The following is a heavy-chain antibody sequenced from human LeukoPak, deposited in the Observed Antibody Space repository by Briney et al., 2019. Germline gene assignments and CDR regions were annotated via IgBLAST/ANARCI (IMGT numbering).Heavy chain of an antibody. Sequence: GRSLRLSCAASGFTFSSYGMHWVRQAPGKGLEWVAVISYDGSNKYYADSVKGRFTISRDNSKNTLYLQMNSLRAEDTAVYYCARDSYYYDSSGLYYYYYMDVWGKGTTVTVSS. V-gene: IGHV3-30*03. D-gene: IGHD3-22*01. CDR1: GFTFSSYG. CDR2: ISYDGSNK. CDR3: ARDSYYYDSSGLYYYYYMDV. J-gene: IGHJ6*03.